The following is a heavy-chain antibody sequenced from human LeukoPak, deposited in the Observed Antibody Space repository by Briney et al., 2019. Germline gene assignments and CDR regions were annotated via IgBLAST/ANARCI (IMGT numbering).Heavy chain of an antibody. Sequence: SETLSLTCTVSGVSISSSNSYWGWIRQPPGKGLEWIGSIYYSGNTYYNASLKSQVSISIDTSKNQFSLRLASVTAADTAVYYCARQTGSGLFILPGGQGTLVAVSS. V-gene: IGHV4-39*01. CDR1: GVSISSSNSY. CDR2: IYYSGNT. D-gene: IGHD3/OR15-3a*01. CDR3: ARQTGSGLFILP. J-gene: IGHJ4*02.